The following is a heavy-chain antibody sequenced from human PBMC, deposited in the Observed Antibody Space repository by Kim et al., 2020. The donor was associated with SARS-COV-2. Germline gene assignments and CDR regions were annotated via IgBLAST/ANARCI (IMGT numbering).Heavy chain of an antibody. Sequence: GGSLRLSCSASGFTFSSYAMHWVRQAPGKGLEYVSAISSNGGSTYYADSVKGRFTISRDNSKNTLYLQMSSLRAEDTAVYYCVKNQGVYSSFLDPWGQGTLVTVSS. D-gene: IGHD6-19*01. V-gene: IGHV3-64D*09. CDR3: VKNQGVYSSFLDP. CDR1: GFTFSSYA. J-gene: IGHJ5*02. CDR2: ISSNGGST.